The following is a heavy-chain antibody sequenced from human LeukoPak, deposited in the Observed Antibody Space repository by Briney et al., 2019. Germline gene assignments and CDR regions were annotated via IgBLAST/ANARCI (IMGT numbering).Heavy chain of an antibody. CDR1: GYTFTSYD. D-gene: IGHD2-21*02. CDR3: ARWMTRGDHGAFDI. J-gene: IGHJ3*02. Sequence: ASVKVSCKASGYTFTSYDINWVRQATGQGLEWMGWMNPNSGNTGYAQKFQGRVTITRDTSASTAYMELSSLRSEDTAVYYCARWMTRGDHGAFDIWGQGTMVTVSS. V-gene: IGHV1-8*03. CDR2: MNPNSGNT.